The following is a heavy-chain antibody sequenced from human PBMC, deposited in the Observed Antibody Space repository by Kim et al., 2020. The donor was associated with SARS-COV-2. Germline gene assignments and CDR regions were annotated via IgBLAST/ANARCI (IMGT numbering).Heavy chain of an antibody. V-gene: IGHV4-34*01. CDR1: GGSFSGYY. CDR3: ATMDLCTNGVCVDWRTGMDV. CDR2: INHSGST. D-gene: IGHD2-8*01. J-gene: IGHJ6*02. Sequence: SETLSLTCAVYGGSFSGYYGSWIRQPPGKGLEWIGEINHSGSTNYNPPLKSRVTISVDTSKNQFSLKLSSVTAADTAVYYCATMDLCTNGVCVDWRTGMDVWGQGTTVTVSS.